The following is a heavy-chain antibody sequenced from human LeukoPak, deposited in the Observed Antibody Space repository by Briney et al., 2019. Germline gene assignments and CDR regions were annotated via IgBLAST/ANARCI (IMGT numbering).Heavy chain of an antibody. CDR3: AKPSLIVGATVGFDY. D-gene: IGHD1-26*01. CDR1: GFTFSSYA. J-gene: IGHJ4*02. Sequence: GGSLRLSCAASGFTFSSYAMSWVRQAPGKGLEWVSAISGSGSSTYYADPVKGRFTISRDNSKNTLYLQMNSLRAEDTAVYYCAKPSLIVGATVGFDYWGQGTLVTVSS. V-gene: IGHV3-23*01. CDR2: ISGSGSST.